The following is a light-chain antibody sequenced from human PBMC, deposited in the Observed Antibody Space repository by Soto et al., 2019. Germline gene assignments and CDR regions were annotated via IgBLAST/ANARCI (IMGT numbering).Light chain of an antibody. CDR3: QQYGSSPLFT. Sequence: EIVLTQSPGTLSLSPGERATLSCRASQSVSSSYLAWFQQKPGQAPRLLIYGASSRATGIPDRFSGSGSGTDFTLPGSRLEPEDFAVYYCQQYGSSPLFTFAPGTKVDIK. J-gene: IGKJ3*01. CDR2: GAS. V-gene: IGKV3-20*01. CDR1: QSVSSSY.